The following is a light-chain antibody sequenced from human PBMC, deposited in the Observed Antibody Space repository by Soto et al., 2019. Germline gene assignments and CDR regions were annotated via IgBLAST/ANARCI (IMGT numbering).Light chain of an antibody. CDR3: CSYAGTYTLYV. CDR1: SSDVGAYNY. CDR2: DVT. J-gene: IGLJ1*01. Sequence: QSLLTQPRSMSGSPGQSVTLSFTGTSSDVGAYNYVSWYQQHPGKAPKLMIYDVTKRPSGVPDRFSGSKSGNTASLTISGLQGEDEADYYCCSYAGTYTLYVFGTGTKVTVL. V-gene: IGLV2-11*01.